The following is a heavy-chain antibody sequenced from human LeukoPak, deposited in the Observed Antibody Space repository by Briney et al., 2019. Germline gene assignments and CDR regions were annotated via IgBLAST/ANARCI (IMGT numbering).Heavy chain of an antibody. CDR3: ARRGGYSSSWYTDY. Sequence: GGSLRLSCAASGFTFSSYAMHWVRQAPGKELEYVSAISSNGGSTYYANSVKGRFTISRDNSKNTLYLQMGSLRAEDMAVYYCARRGGYSSSWYTDYWGQGTLVTVSS. J-gene: IGHJ4*02. V-gene: IGHV3-64*01. D-gene: IGHD6-13*01. CDR1: GFTFSSYA. CDR2: ISSNGGST.